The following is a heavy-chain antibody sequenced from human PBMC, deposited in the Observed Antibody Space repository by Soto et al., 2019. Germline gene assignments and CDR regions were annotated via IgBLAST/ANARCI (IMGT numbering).Heavy chain of an antibody. CDR1: GYTFNSYG. CDR2: ISTYNGKT. V-gene: IGHV1-18*04. Sequence: QVQLVQSGAEVKKPGASVKVSCKASGYTFNSYGITCVRQAPGQGLEWMGWISTYNGKTNYAQKVQGRVTMTTDTSTSTAYMELRSLTSHDTAVYYCARGALPTATPSCFAPWGQGTLLTVSS. D-gene: IGHD2-2*01. CDR3: ARGALPTATPSCFAP. J-gene: IGHJ5*02.